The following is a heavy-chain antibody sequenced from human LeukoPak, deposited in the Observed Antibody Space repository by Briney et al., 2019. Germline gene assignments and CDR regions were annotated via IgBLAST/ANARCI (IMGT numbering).Heavy chain of an antibody. D-gene: IGHD3-9*01. CDR1: GFTFSDYY. Sequence: PGGSLRLSCAASGFTFSDYYMSWIRQAPGKGLEWVSYISSSSSYTNYADSVKRRFTISRDNAKNSLYLQMNSLRAEDTAVYYCARKPTYYDILTGYFDYWGQGTLVTVSS. CDR3: ARKPTYYDILTGYFDY. V-gene: IGHV3-11*06. CDR2: ISSSSSYT. J-gene: IGHJ4*02.